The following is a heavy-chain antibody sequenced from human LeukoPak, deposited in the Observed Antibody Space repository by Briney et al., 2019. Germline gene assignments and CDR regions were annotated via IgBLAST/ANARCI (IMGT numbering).Heavy chain of an antibody. J-gene: IGHJ5*02. CDR3: AKGNLDIVLMADSNWFDP. D-gene: IGHD2-8*01. V-gene: IGHV3-23*01. Sequence: PGGSLRLSCAASGFTFSSYAMSWVRQAPGKGLEWVSAISGSGGSTYYADSVKGRFTISRDNSKNTLYLQMNSLRAEDTAVYYCAKGNLDIVLMADSNWFDPWGQGTLVTVSS. CDR1: GFTFSSYA. CDR2: ISGSGGST.